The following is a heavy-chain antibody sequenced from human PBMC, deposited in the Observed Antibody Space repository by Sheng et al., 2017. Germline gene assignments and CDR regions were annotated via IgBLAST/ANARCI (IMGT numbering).Heavy chain of an antibody. CDR1: GFTFSTYG. CDR3: ARDLWISGFKFFDS. V-gene: IGHV3-33*01. D-gene: IGHD3-22*01. J-gene: IGHJ4*02. CDR2: IWHDGSSQ. Sequence: ESGGGVVQPGRSLRLSCAGSGFTFSTYGIHWVRQAPGKGLEWLTLIWHDGSSQYYAEYVKGRFTVSRDNSQNTVYLQMNSLRAEDTAVYFCARDLWISGFKFFDSWGQGILVTVS.